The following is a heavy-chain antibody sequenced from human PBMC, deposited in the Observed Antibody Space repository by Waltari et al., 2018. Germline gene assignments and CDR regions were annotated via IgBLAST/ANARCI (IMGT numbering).Heavy chain of an antibody. CDR2: IYYSGST. D-gene: IGHD6-6*01. CDR1: GGSISSYY. J-gene: IGHJ6*03. CDR3: ARGGGPWLGSSYYYYYYMDV. Sequence: QVQLQESSPGLVKPSETLSLTCTVSGGSISSYYWSWIRQPPGKGLEWNGYIYYSGSTNYNPSFKSRVTISVDTSKNQFSLKLSSVTAADTAVYYCARGGGPWLGSSYYYYYYMDVWGKGTTVTISS. V-gene: IGHV4-59*01.